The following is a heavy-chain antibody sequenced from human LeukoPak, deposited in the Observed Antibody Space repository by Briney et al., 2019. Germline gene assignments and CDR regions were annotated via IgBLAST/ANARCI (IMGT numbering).Heavy chain of an antibody. Sequence: ASVKVSYKASGYTFTSYYMHSVRQAPGQGLEWMGIINPSGGSTSYAQKFQGRVTMTRDTSTSTVYMELSSLRSEDTAVYYCAREGTYYYDSSGYYGGLGYWGQGTLVTVSS. CDR2: INPSGGST. CDR3: AREGTYYYDSSGYYGGLGY. D-gene: IGHD3-22*01. V-gene: IGHV1-46*01. J-gene: IGHJ4*02. CDR1: GYTFTSYY.